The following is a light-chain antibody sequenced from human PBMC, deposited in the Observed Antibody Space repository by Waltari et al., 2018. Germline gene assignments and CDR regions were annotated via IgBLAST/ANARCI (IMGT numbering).Light chain of an antibody. V-gene: IGKV1-12*01. CDR3: QQHDNLPYT. CDR1: QGISSW. Sequence: DIQMTQSPSSVSASVGDRVTITCRASQGISSWVAWYQQQPGKAPKRLIYAASSLQSGVPSRFSGSGSGTDFTFTISSLQPEDIATYYCQQHDNLPYTFGQGTKLEIK. CDR2: AAS. J-gene: IGKJ2*01.